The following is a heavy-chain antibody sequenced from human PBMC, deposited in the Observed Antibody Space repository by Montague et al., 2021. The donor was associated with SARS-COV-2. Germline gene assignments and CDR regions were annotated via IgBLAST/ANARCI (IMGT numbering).Heavy chain of an antibody. CDR3: ARSGGVPMD. V-gene: IGHV4-34*01. CDR1: GGSFSDYY. CDR2: INHSGST. Sequence: SETLSLTCAVYGGSFSDYYWSWIRQPPGKGLEWIGEINHSGSTNYNPSLRSRVTISVDTSKNQFSLKLSAVTAADTAVYYCARSGGVPMDWGQGSLVTVSS. D-gene: IGHD3-10*01. J-gene: IGHJ4*02.